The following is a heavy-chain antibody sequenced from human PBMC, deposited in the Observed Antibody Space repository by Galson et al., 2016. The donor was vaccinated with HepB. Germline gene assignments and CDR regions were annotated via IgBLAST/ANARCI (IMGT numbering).Heavy chain of an antibody. V-gene: IGHV1-24*01. D-gene: IGHD3-10*01. CDR3: ATDASVWFGELSGGVSFDI. J-gene: IGHJ3*02. CDR2: FDPEDGEA. CDR1: GYTLTELS. Sequence: SVKVSCKVSGYTLTELSMHWVRQAPGKGLEWMGRFDPEDGEAIYAQKFQGRVTMTENTSTDTAYMGLSSLRSEDTAVYYCATDASVWFGELSGGVSFDIWGQGTMVAVSS.